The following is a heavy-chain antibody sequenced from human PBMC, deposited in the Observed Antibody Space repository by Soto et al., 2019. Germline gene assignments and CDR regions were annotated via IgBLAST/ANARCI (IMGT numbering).Heavy chain of an antibody. CDR1: GGSISSYY. V-gene: IGHV4-59*08. D-gene: IGHD4-17*01. J-gene: IGHJ5*02. CDR3: ARSWHNDYGDNWFDP. CDR2: IYYSGST. Sequence: PSETLSLTCTVSGGSISSYYWSWIRQPPGKGLEWIGYIYYSGSTNYNPSLKSRVTISVDTSKNQFSLKLSSVTAADTAVYYCARSWHNDYGDNWFDPGGQGTLVTVSS.